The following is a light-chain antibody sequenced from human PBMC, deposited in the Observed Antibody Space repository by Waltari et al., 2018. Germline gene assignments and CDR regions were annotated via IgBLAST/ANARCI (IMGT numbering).Light chain of an antibody. Sequence: DIQMTQSPSSLSASVGDRVTITCRASQSISNYLNWYQQKPGQAPNLLIYATSSLQSGDPSRFTGSGSGTDFTLTISSLQPEDFATYYCQQSYGTLWTFGQGTKVEI. CDR2: ATS. CDR1: QSISNY. CDR3: QQSYGTLWT. V-gene: IGKV1-39*01. J-gene: IGKJ1*01.